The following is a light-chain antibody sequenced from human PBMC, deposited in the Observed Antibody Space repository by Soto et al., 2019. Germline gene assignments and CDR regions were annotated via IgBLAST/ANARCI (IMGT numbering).Light chain of an antibody. J-gene: IGLJ1*01. CDR3: LVIFAGVREV. V-gene: IGLV7-46*01. CDR2: DTN. Sequence: QAVVTQEPSLTVSPGGTVTLTCGASTGAVTSGHYLHWCQQKPGQAPRTLIYDTNDKHSGTPARFSGSHLGGKAVLTLSGAQSEDEADYSCLVIFAGVREVFGTGTKLTVL. CDR1: TGAVTSGHY.